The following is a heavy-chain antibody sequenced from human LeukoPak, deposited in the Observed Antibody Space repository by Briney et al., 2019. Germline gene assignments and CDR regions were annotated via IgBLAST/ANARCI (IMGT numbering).Heavy chain of an antibody. J-gene: IGHJ6*02. Sequence: GGSLRLSCAASGFTFRGYAMSWVRQSPGKGLEWVSAISGSGGSTYYADSVKGRFTISRDNSNNTLSLQMNSLRAEDTAVYYCAKAPPGQYYYYYGMDVWGQGTTVTVSS. CDR2: ISGSGGST. V-gene: IGHV3-23*01. CDR1: GFTFRGYA. CDR3: AKAPPGQYYYYYGMDV.